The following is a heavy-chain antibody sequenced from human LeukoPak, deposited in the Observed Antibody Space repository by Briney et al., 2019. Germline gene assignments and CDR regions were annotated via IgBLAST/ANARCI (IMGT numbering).Heavy chain of an antibody. V-gene: IGHV1-3*01. CDR3: ARPNSLYYYDSTNYYFDY. J-gene: IGHJ4*02. Sequence: VASVKVSCKASGYTFTSYAMHWVRQAPGRRLEWMGWINAGNGNTKYSQKFQGRVTITRDTSASTAYMELSSLRSEDTAVYYCARPNSLYYYDSTNYYFDYWGQGTLVTVSS. CDR1: GYTFTSYA. D-gene: IGHD3-22*01. CDR2: INAGNGNT.